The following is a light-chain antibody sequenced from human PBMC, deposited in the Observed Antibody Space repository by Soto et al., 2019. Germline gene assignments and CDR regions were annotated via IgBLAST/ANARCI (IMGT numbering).Light chain of an antibody. Sequence: DIQMTQSPSSLSASVGDRVTITCRASQTITTYLNCYQQKPWKAPHLLIYGASSLQSGVPSRFTGSGSGTDFTLTISSLQPEDFATYYCQQSHSTPWTFGQGTEVEIK. CDR3: QQSHSTPWT. CDR2: GAS. J-gene: IGKJ1*01. CDR1: QTITTY. V-gene: IGKV1-39*01.